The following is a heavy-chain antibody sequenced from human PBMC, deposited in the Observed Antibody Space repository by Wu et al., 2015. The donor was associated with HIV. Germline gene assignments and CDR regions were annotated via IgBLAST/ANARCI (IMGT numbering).Heavy chain of an antibody. J-gene: IGHJ6*03. CDR2: IIPLFRTA. CDR3: ARVQTGTSDHSLYHYMDV. D-gene: IGHD3-10*01. CDR1: GGTFSSYV. V-gene: IGHV1-69*05. Sequence: QVQLVQSGAEVKKPGSSVKVSCTGSGGTFSSYVTAWVRQAPGQGLEWMGGIIPLFRTANYSPKFQGRLTITTDESMTTAYMDLRSLRSDDTAVYYCARVQTGTSDHSLYHYMDVWGKGTPVIVSS.